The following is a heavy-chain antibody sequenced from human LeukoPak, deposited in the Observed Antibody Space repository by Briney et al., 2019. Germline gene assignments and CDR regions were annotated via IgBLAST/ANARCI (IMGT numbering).Heavy chain of an antibody. Sequence: SETLSLTCTVSGGSISSYYWSWIRQPPGKGLEWIGRIYTSGSTNYNPSLKSRVTISVDTSKNQFSLKLSSVTAADTAVYYCARLTIDYYDSSGPADYWGQGTLVTVSS. CDR2: IYTSGST. D-gene: IGHD3-22*01. CDR1: GGSISSYY. J-gene: IGHJ4*02. V-gene: IGHV4-4*08. CDR3: ARLTIDYYDSSGPADY.